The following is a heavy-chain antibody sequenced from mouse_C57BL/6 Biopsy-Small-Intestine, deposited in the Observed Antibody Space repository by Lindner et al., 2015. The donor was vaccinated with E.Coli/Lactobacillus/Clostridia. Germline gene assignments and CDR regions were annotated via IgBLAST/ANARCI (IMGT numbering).Heavy chain of an antibody. Sequence: SVKVSCKASGYRFTDYYIHWVRQAPGQGLEWIGWIIPKSDGTKSAQNFQGRVTMTWDTSISTVYMELRGLRSDDTAVYYCARDLWLKGYKYVGFDNWGQGTPVTVSS. CDR1: GYRFTDYY. J-gene: IGHJ4*01. CDR3: ARDLWLKGYKYVGFDN. CDR2: IIPKSDGT. D-gene: IGHD3-2*02. V-gene: IGHV1-84*02.